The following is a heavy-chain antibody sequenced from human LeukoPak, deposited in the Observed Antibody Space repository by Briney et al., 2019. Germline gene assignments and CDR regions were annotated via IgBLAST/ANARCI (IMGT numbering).Heavy chain of an antibody. CDR3: THPAYYYNVDV. CDR1: GLTFSVSA. CDR2: IKTKADNYAT. Sequence: GGSLRLSCSASGLTFSVSAIHWVRQASGKGLEWAGRIKTKADNYATAYAASVKGRFTISRDDSTNTAYLQMNSLKTEDTAVYYCTHPAYYYNVDVWGKGTTVTVSS. V-gene: IGHV3-73*01. D-gene: IGHD6-25*01. J-gene: IGHJ6*04.